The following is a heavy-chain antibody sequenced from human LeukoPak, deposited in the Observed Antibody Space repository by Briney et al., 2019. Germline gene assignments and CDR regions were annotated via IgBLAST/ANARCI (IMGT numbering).Heavy chain of an antibody. CDR3: AREGSIVPHQDLDY. J-gene: IGHJ4*02. CDR2: INSRGSGE. CDR1: GFTFITYT. Sequence: GGSLRLSCAASGFTFITYTMNWVRQAPGKELEWISSINSRGSGEYYADSVKGRFTISRDNAKNSLYLQMSSLRAEDTAVYYCAREGSIVPHQDLDYWGQGTLVTVSS. D-gene: IGHD2-8*01. V-gene: IGHV3-21*01.